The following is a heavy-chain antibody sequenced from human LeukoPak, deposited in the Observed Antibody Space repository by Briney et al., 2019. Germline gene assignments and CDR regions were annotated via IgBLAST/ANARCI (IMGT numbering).Heavy chain of an antibody. CDR2: INPRGGST. J-gene: IGHJ5*02. CDR1: GYTFTNYF. CDR3: ARRDCVGDCYSNWFDP. D-gene: IGHD2-21*02. Sequence: ASVKVSCKASGYTFTNYFMHWVGQAPGQGLEWMGIINPRGGSTGYAQKFQGRITMTTDMSTRTVYMELSSLESEDTAVYYCARRDCVGDCYSNWFDPWGQGTLVTVSS. V-gene: IGHV1-46*01.